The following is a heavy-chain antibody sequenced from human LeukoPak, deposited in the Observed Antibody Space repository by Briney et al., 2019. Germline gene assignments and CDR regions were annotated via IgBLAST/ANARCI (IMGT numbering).Heavy chain of an antibody. Sequence: GESLKISCKGSGYSFTSYWISWVRQMPGKGLEWMGIVYPRNSETRYSPSFEGQVTISADKSISTAYLQWSSLKASDTAMYFCARHRYSGSDTQGFDYWGQGTLVTVSS. V-gene: IGHV5-51*01. J-gene: IGHJ4*02. CDR1: GYSFTSYW. CDR2: VYPRNSET. D-gene: IGHD5-12*01. CDR3: ARHRYSGSDTQGFDY.